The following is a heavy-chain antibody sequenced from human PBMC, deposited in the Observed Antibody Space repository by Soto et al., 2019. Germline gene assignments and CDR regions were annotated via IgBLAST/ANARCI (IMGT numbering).Heavy chain of an antibody. V-gene: IGHV3-30*18. Sequence: GGSLRLSCAASGFTFSSYGMHWVRQAPGKGLEWVAVISYDGSNKYYADSVKGRFTISRDNSKNTLYLQMNSLRAEDTAVYYCAKDRSSSWYDFDYWGQGTLVTVSS. CDR3: AKDRSSSWYDFDY. CDR2: ISYDGSNK. J-gene: IGHJ4*02. D-gene: IGHD6-13*01. CDR1: GFTFSSYG.